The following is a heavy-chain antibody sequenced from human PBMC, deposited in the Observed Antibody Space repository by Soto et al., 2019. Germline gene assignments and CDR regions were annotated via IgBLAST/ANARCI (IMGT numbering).Heavy chain of an antibody. Sequence: SETLSLTCAVYGGSFSGYYWSWIRQPPGKGLEWIGEINHSGSTNYNPSLKSRVTISVDTSKNQFSLKLSSVTAADTAVYYCARGYDFWSGYYYYYYGMDVWGQGTTVT. J-gene: IGHJ6*02. CDR3: ARGYDFWSGYYYYYYGMDV. V-gene: IGHV4-34*01. D-gene: IGHD3-3*01. CDR2: INHSGST. CDR1: GGSFSGYY.